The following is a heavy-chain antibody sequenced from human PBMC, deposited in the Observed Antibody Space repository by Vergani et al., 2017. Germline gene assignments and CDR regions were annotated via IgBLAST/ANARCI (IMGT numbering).Heavy chain of an antibody. D-gene: IGHD2-2*01. CDR2: IWYDGSNK. CDR3: ARAGRAMLVSYYYMDV. CDR1: GFTFSSYG. V-gene: IGHV3-33*01. J-gene: IGHJ6*03. Sequence: QVQLVESGGGVVQPGRSLRLSCAASGFTFSSYGMHWVRQAPGKGLEWVAVIWYDGSNKYYADSVKGRFTISRDNSKNTLYLQMNSLRAEDTAVYHCARAGRAMLVSYYYMDVWGKGTTVTVSS.